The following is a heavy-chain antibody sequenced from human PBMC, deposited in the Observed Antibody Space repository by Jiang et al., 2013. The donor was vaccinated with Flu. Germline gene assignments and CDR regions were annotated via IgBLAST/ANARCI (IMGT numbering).Heavy chain of an antibody. CDR1: GYTFTSYA. CDR3: ARDAPSEEVWFREPFDY. CDR2: INTNTGNP. D-gene: IGHD3-10*01. Sequence: QSGSELKKPGASVKVSCKASGYTFTSYAMNWVRQAPGQGLEWMGWINTNTGNPTYAQGFTGRFVFSLDTSVSTAXLQISSLKAEDTAVYYCARDAPSEEVWFREPFDYWGPGEPWSPSPQ. J-gene: IGHJ4*02. V-gene: IGHV7-4-1*02.